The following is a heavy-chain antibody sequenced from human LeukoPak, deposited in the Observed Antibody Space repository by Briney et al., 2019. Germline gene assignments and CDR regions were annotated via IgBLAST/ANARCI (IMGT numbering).Heavy chain of an antibody. CDR1: GGSISSSSYY. CDR3: ARDGVRRLDIVVVPAAEEGWFDP. V-gene: IGHV4-39*07. D-gene: IGHD2-2*03. Sequence: PSETLSLTCTASGGSISSSSYYWGWIRQPPGKGLEWIGSIYYSGSTYYNPSLKSRVTISVDTSKNQFSLKLSSVTAADTAVYYCARDGVRRLDIVVVPAAEEGWFDPWGQGTLVTVSS. CDR2: IYYSGST. J-gene: IGHJ5*02.